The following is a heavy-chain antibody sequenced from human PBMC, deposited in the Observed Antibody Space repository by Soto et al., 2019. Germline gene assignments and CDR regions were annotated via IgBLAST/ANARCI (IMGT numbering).Heavy chain of an antibody. J-gene: IGHJ5*02. D-gene: IGHD5-12*01. V-gene: IGHV3-33*01. CDR3: ARDSRRGIVVATGVFDP. CDR2: IWYDGSNK. CDR1: GFTFSSYG. Sequence: GGSLRLSCAASGFTFSSYGMHWVRQAPGKGLEWVAVIWYDGSNKYYADSVKGRFTISRDNSKNTLYLQMNSLRAEDTAVYYCARDSRRGIVVATGVFDPWGQGTLVTVSS.